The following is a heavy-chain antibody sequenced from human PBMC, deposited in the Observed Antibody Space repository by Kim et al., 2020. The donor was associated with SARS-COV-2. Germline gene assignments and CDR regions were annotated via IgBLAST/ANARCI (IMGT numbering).Heavy chain of an antibody. CDR1: GFTFSSYA. CDR2: ITGSGGST. J-gene: IGHJ4*02. Sequence: GGSLRLSCAASGFTFSSYAMTWVRQAPGKGLEWVSGITGSGGSTYYADSAKGRFTISRDNSKNTLYLQVSSLRAEDTAVYYCAKASGSYQRYSFDYWGQGTLVTVSS. CDR3: AKASGSYQRYSFDY. V-gene: IGHV3-23*01. D-gene: IGHD3-10*01.